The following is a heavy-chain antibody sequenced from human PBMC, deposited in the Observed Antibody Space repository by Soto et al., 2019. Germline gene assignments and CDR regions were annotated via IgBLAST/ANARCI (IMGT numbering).Heavy chain of an antibody. Sequence: HVKLQESGPVVVKPSQTLSLTCSVSDNSINSALHYWGWVRQSPGKGLQWIGYFHHTGSTFYNPSLKSRVTFSVDTSKNEFSLNLTSVTAADTAIYFCARSQVTVVVPGLWGHGTLVSVSA. D-gene: IGHD4-4*01. CDR1: DNSINSALHY. J-gene: IGHJ4*01. V-gene: IGHV4-30-4*01. CDR3: ARSQVTVVVPGL. CDR2: FHHTGST.